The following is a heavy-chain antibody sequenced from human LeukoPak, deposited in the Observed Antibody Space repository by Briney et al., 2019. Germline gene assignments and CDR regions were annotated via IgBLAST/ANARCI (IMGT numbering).Heavy chain of an antibody. Sequence: GRSLRLSCAASGFTFSSYGMHWVRQAPGRGLEWVAVMWNDGSHKYYADSVKGRFTISRDNSKNTLYLQMNSLRAEDTAVYYCARLSGYEKGYVFDIWGQGTMVTVSS. CDR3: ARLSGYEKGYVFDI. CDR1: GFTFSSYG. J-gene: IGHJ3*02. D-gene: IGHD5-12*01. V-gene: IGHV3-33*01. CDR2: MWNDGSHK.